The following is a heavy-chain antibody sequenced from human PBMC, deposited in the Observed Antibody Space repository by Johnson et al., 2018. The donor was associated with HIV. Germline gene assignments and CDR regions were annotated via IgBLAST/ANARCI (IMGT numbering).Heavy chain of an antibody. CDR1: GITVGTNY. J-gene: IGHJ3*01. CDR2: IFSVGDV. V-gene: IGHV3-66*01. CDR3: ARDWLTSRAVAGTSAFDL. D-gene: IGHD6-19*01. Sequence: VQLVESGGGLVQPGGSLRLSCAASGITVGTNYMSWVRQAPGKGLEWVSVIFSVGDVYYADSVKGRFTISRDNAKNTLFLEMNSLRAEDTAVYYCARDWLTSRAVAGTSAFDLWGQGTKVTISS.